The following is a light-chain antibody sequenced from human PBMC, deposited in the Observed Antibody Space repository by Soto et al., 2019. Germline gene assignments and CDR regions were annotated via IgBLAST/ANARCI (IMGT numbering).Light chain of an antibody. CDR3: QHYNELPLT. Sequence: EIVMTQSPATLSVSPGERATLSCRASQSVSTNLAWYQQKPGQGPRLLIFGASTRAIGIPARFSGSGSGTDLTLTISSLQSEDFAVYYCQHYNELPLTFGGGTKVEIK. CDR1: QSVSTN. V-gene: IGKV3-15*01. J-gene: IGKJ4*01. CDR2: GAS.